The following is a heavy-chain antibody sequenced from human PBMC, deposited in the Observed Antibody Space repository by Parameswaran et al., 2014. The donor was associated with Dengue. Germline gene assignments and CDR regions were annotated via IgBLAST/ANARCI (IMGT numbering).Heavy chain of an antibody. CDR2: IKQDGSEK. CDR3: ARRVGRTYYYDSSGYYYFDH. V-gene: IGHV3-7*01. J-gene: IGHJ4*02. D-gene: IGHD3-22*01. Sequence: VRQAPGKGLEWVANIKQDGSEKYYVDSVKGRFTISRDNAKNSLYLQMNSLRAEDTAVYYCARRVGRTYYYDSSGYYYFDHWGQGTLVTVSS.